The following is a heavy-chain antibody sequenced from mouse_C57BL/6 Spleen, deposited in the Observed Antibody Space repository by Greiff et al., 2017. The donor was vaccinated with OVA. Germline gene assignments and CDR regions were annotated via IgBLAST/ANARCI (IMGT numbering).Heavy chain of an antibody. Sequence: DVQLQQSGAGLVQPGGSMKLSCVASGFTFSNYWMNWVRQSPEKGLEWVAQIRLKADNSATHYAWSVKGKFTISRDDSTSGVYLQMNNLRAEATGIYYCTGGFYYGSSVFAYWGQGTLVTVSA. J-gene: IGHJ3*01. CDR3: TGGFYYGSSVFAY. CDR2: IRLKADNSAT. V-gene: IGHV6-3*01. CDR1: GFTFSNYW. D-gene: IGHD1-1*01.